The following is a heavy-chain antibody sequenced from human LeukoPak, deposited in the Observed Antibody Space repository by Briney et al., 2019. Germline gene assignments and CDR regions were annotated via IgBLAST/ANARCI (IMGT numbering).Heavy chain of an antibody. CDR3: ARDSSSGWQHDY. J-gene: IGHJ4*02. CDR1: GVTVSTNY. Sequence: GGSLRLSCAASGVTVSTNYMSWIRQAPRKGLDRVSVIYSGGSTSYADSVKGRFSISRDNSKNTLYVQMNNVRAEDTAVYYCARDSSSGWQHDYWGQGTLVTVSS. V-gene: IGHV3-66*01. D-gene: IGHD6-19*01. CDR2: IYSGGST.